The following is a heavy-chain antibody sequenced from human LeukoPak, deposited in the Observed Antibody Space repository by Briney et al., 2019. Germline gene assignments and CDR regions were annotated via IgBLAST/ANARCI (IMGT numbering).Heavy chain of an antibody. D-gene: IGHD4-17*01. Sequence: GGSLRLSCAASGFTFSGHWMSWIRQAPGKGLEWVANIKQDGSEKSCADSVKGRFTISRDNAKNSLYLQVNSLRADDTAVYYCAREDDYGDYDYWGQGTLVTVSS. CDR1: GFTFSGHW. CDR3: AREDDYGDYDY. J-gene: IGHJ4*02. CDR2: IKQDGSEK. V-gene: IGHV3-7*01.